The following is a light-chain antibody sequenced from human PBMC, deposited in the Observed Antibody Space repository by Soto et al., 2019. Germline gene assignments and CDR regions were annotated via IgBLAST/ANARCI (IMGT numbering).Light chain of an antibody. Sequence: QSVLTQPPSVSGTPGQRVTISCTGSDSNIGSNTGNWFQQLPGTAPKNVIYNGYQRPSGAPDRFSGSKSGTSASLAISGLQSEDEAEYYCVAWDDILNGGVFGGGTKVTVL. V-gene: IGLV1-44*01. CDR3: VAWDDILNGGV. CDR1: DSNIGSNT. CDR2: NGY. J-gene: IGLJ3*02.